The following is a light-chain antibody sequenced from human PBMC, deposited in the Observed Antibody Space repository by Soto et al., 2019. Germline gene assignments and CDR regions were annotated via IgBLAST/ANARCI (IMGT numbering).Light chain of an antibody. Sequence: QSALTQPASVSGSPGQSITISCTGTSSDVGGYNYVSWYQQHPGKAPKLIIYDVSNRPSGVSNRFSGSKSGNTASLTISGLQAEDEADYYCSLYTSRWKVFGGGTKVTVL. CDR3: SLYTSRWKV. V-gene: IGLV2-14*01. CDR1: SSDVGGYNY. J-gene: IGLJ3*02. CDR2: DVS.